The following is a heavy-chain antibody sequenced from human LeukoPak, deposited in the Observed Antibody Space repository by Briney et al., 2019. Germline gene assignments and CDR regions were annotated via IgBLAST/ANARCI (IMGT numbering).Heavy chain of an antibody. Sequence: SQTLSLTCTVSGGSISSGGYYWSWIRQPPGKGLEWIGYIYHSGSTYYNPSLKSRVTISVDTSKNQFSLKLSSVTAADTAVYYCARDSSGSYYGAFDVWGQGTMVTVSS. J-gene: IGHJ3*01. D-gene: IGHD1-26*01. V-gene: IGHV4-30-2*01. CDR3: ARDSSGSYYGAFDV. CDR2: IYHSGST. CDR1: GGSISSGGYY.